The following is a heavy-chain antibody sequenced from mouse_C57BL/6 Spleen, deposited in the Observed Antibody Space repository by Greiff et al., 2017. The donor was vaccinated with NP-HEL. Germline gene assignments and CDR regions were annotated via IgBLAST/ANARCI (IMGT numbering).Heavy chain of an antibody. J-gene: IGHJ4*01. Sequence: VQLQQSGAELVMPGASVKLSCKASGYTFTSYWMHWVKQRPGQGLEWIGEIDPSDSYTNYNQKFKGKSTLTVDKSSSTAYMQLSSLTSEDSAVYYCARSGITTVVARAMDYWGQRTSVTVSS. CDR2: IDPSDSYT. D-gene: IGHD1-1*01. CDR1: GYTFTSYW. V-gene: IGHV1-69*01. CDR3: ARSGITTVVARAMDY.